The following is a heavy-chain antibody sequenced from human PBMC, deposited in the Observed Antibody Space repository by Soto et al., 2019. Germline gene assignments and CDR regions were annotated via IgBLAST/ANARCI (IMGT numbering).Heavy chain of an antibody. D-gene: IGHD4-17*01. V-gene: IGHV1-18*01. J-gene: IGHJ4*02. CDR1: GYTFTSYG. CDR2: ISAYNGNT. Sequence: QVQLVQSGAEVKKPGASVKVSCKASGYTFTSYGISWVRQAPGQGLEWMGWISAYNGNTNYAQKLQGRVTMTTDTATSTAYMELRSLRSDDTAVYYCARALTIARSRLYVPFRYWGQGTLVTVSS. CDR3: ARALTIARSRLYVPFRY.